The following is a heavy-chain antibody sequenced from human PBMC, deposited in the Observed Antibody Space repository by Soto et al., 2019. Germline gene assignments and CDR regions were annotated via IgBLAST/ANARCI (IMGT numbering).Heavy chain of an antibody. D-gene: IGHD3-22*01. CDR1: GGSISSGGYY. CDR3: AREVTMIVGKKAYFVY. V-gene: IGHV4-31*03. CDR2: IYYSGST. J-gene: IGHJ4*02. Sequence: QVQLQESGPGLVKPSQTLSLTCTVSGGSISSGGYYWSWIRQHPGKGLEWIGYIYYSGSTYYNPSLKSRVTISVDTSRNQFSLKLSSVTAADTAVYYCAREVTMIVGKKAYFVYWGQGTLVTVSS.